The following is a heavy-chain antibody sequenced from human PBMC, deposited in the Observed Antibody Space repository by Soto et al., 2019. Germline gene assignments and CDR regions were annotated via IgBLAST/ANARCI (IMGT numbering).Heavy chain of an antibody. CDR2: IYWDDDK. CDR1: GFSLSTSGVG. J-gene: IGHJ5*02. D-gene: IGHD6-13*01. V-gene: IGHV2-5*02. CDR3: AHRLDRIAAAGILFDP. Sequence: SGPTLVNPTQTLTLTCTFSGFSLSTSGVGVGWIRQPPGKALEWLALIYWDDDKRYSPSLKSRLTITKDTSKNQVVLTMTNMDPVDTATYYCAHRLDRIAAAGILFDPWGQGTLVTASS.